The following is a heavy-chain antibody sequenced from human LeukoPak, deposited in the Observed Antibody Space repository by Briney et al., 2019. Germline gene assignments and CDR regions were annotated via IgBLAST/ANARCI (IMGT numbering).Heavy chain of an antibody. D-gene: IGHD1-26*01. CDR3: TSHLVGAQGDY. CDR1: GFGFSTYT. J-gene: IGHJ4*02. V-gene: IGHV3-49*04. CDR2: IRSRAYGGTT. Sequence: GGSLRLSCAASGFGFSTYTMSWVRQAPGKGLEWVGFIRSRAYGGTTEYAASVKGRFTISRGDSKSIAYLQMNSLKTEDTAVYYCTSHLVGAQGDYWGQGTLVTVSS.